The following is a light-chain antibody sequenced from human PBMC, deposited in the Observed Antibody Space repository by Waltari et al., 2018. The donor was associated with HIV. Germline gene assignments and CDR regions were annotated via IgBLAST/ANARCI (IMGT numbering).Light chain of an antibody. J-gene: IGKJ1*01. CDR2: SAS. CDR3: QEYETWTKT. CDR1: QNIKSN. V-gene: IGKV3-15*01. Sequence: IVMTQSTASLSVYPGERATLSCRASQNIKSNLDWFQQLPGKAPRLLMSSASIRATDIPPRFRGSGSGTDFSITISSLQSEDFAIYYCQEYETWTKTFGQGTKVEMK.